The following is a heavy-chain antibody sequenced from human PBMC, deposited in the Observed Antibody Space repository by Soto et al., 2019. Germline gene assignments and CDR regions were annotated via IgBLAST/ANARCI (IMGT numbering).Heavy chain of an antibody. J-gene: IGHJ4*02. V-gene: IGHV3-11*06. CDR3: ARGGMATIPGVAARSPNDY. Sequence: QVQLVESGGDLVKPGGSLRLSCAASGFTFNNYYMSWIRQAPGKGLEWVSYISTSSNYINYADSVKGRFTISRDNAKNSLYLQMNSLRAEDTALYYCARGGMATIPGVAARSPNDYWGQGTLVTVSS. CDR2: ISTSSNYI. CDR1: GFTFNNYY. D-gene: IGHD5-12*01.